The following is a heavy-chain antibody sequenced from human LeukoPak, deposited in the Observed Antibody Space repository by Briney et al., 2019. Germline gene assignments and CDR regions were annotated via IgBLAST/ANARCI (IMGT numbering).Heavy chain of an antibody. CDR1: GFSFKDYW. CDR3: VTSLNRQPRDY. J-gene: IGHJ4*02. CDR2: ITPDGSGK. V-gene: IGHV3-7*01. Sequence: GGSLRLSCAASGFSFKDYWMRWVRQAPGKGLEWVADITPDGSGKTYVDSVKGRFTISRDNAKQSLYLQIDTVTAEDTAVYYCVTSLNRQPRDYWGQGILVTVSS. D-gene: IGHD1-14*01.